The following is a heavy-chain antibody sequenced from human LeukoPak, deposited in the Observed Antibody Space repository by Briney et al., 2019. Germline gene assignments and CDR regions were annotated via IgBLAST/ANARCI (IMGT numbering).Heavy chain of an antibody. CDR1: GFTFSSYG. V-gene: IGHV3-30*03. CDR2: ISYDGSNK. CDR3: ARLGIVVPDY. J-gene: IGHJ4*02. D-gene: IGHD2-2*01. Sequence: GGSLRFSCAASGFTFSSYGMHWVRQAPGKGLEWVAVISYDGSNKYYADSVKGRFTISRDNSKNTLYLQMNSLRAEDTAVYYCARLGIVVPDYWGQGTLVTVSS.